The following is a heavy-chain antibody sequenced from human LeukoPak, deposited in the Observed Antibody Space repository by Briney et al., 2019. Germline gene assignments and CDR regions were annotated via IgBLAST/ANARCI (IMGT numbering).Heavy chain of an antibody. Sequence: EASVKVSCKASGYTFTSYGISWVRQAPGQGLEWMGWISAYNGNTNYAQKLQGRVTMTTDTSTSTAYMELRSLRSDDTAVYYCARVLYSSSYQSAFDIWGQGTMVTVSS. CDR3: ARVLYSSSYQSAFDI. CDR2: ISAYNGNT. J-gene: IGHJ3*02. D-gene: IGHD6-13*01. CDR1: GYTFTSYG. V-gene: IGHV1-18*01.